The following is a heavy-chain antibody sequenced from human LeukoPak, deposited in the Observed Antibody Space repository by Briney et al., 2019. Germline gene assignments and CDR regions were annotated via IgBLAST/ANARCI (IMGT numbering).Heavy chain of an antibody. CDR1: GNYW. CDR2: INSDGSWT. D-gene: IGHD2/OR15-2a*01. V-gene: IGHV3-74*01. J-gene: IGHJ4*02. CDR3: VSFYETY. Sequence: GGSLRLSCAASGNYWMHWVRQAPGKGLVWVSHINSDGSWTSYADSVKGRFTISKDNAKNTVYLQMNSLRAEDTAVYYCVSFYETYWDRGTLVTVSS.